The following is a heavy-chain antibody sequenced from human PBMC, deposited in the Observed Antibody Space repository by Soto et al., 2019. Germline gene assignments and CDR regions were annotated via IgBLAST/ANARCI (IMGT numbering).Heavy chain of an antibody. Sequence: EVHLLESGGGLVQPGESLRLSCGASGFTFSSCVMTWVRQAPGKGLEWVSAITNTGAGTHYADSVKGRFTISRDNSKNTMYLQINNLRAEDTAVYYCAKCLISGRLYAADLGQGTLVTVSS. D-gene: IGHD6-19*01. CDR2: ITNTGAGT. CDR1: GFTFSSCV. V-gene: IGHV3-23*01. CDR3: AKCLISGRLYAAD. J-gene: IGHJ4*02.